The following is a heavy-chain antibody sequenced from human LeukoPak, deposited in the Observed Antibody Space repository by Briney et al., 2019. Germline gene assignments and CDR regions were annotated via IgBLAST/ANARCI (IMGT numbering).Heavy chain of an antibody. CDR2: ISAYNGNT. J-gene: IGHJ4*02. D-gene: IGHD1-26*01. CDR1: GYTFTSYG. V-gene: IGHV1-18*01. CDR3: ARDQEGATLFDY. Sequence: GASVKVSCKASGYTFTSYGISCVRRAPGQGLEWMGWISAYNGNTNYAQKLQGRVTMTTDTSTSTAYMELRSLRSDDTAVYYCARDQEGATLFDYWGQGTLVTVSS.